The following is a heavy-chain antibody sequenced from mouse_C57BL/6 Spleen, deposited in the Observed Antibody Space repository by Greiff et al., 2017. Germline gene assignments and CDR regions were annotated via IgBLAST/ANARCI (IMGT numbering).Heavy chain of an antibody. CDR2: INPNNGGT. CDR3: ARKRVYYYGSSYYWYFDV. D-gene: IGHD1-1*01. CDR1: GYTFTDYN. J-gene: IGHJ1*03. Sequence: EVQLQQSGPELVKPGASVKMSCKASGYTFTDYNMHWVKQSNGKSLEWIGYINPNNGGTSYNQKFKGKATLTVNKSSSTAYMELRSLTSEDSAVYYCARKRVYYYGSSYYWYFDVWGTGTTVTVSS. V-gene: IGHV1-22*01.